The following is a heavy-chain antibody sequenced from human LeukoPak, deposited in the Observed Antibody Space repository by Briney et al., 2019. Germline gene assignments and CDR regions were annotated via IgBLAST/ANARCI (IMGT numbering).Heavy chain of an antibody. Sequence: PGGSLRLSCAASGFTVSNNYMSWVRQAPGKGLEWVSVVYSSGSTYYADSVKGRFTISRDNSKNTLYLQMNSLRAEDTAVYYCARFYRGGVDYWGQGTLVTVSS. J-gene: IGHJ4*02. CDR2: VYSSGST. CDR3: ARFYRGGVDY. D-gene: IGHD2/OR15-2a*01. CDR1: GFTVSNNY. V-gene: IGHV3-53*01.